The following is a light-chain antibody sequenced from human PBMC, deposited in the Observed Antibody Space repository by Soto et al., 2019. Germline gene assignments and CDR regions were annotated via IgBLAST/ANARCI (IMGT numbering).Light chain of an antibody. Sequence: EIVLTQSPATLSLSPGERATLSCRASQSVSSYLAWYQQKPGQAPRLLIFGVSSRATDIPDRFSGSGSGTDFTLTINRLEPEDFAVYYCQQYSISSTFGQGTKVDIK. CDR1: QSVSSY. V-gene: IGKV3-20*01. CDR2: GVS. J-gene: IGKJ1*01. CDR3: QQYSISST.